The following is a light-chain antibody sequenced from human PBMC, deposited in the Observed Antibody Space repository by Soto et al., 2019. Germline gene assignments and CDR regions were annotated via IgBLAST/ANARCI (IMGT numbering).Light chain of an antibody. CDR1: QGITNY. V-gene: IGKV1-16*02. J-gene: IGKJ2*01. CDR2: AAS. CDR3: QQYKSYPYT. Sequence: DIQMTQSPSSLSAFVGDRVTITCRASQGITNYVAWFQQKPGKAPKSLIYAASSLQSGVPLKFSGSGSGTDFTLTISSLQPEDFGTYYCQQYKSYPYTFGQGTKLEIK.